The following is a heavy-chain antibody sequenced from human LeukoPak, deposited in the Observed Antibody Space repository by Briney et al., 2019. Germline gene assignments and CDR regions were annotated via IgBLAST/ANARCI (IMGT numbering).Heavy chain of an antibody. D-gene: IGHD3-3*01. CDR2: IYYSGST. J-gene: IGHJ4*02. Sequence: SETLSLTCTVSGGSISSYYWSWLRQPPGKGLEWIGYIYYSGSTNYNPSLKSRVTISVDTSKNQFSLKLSSVTAADTAVYYCARAGGYYGYFDYGGQGTLVTVS. V-gene: IGHV4-59*01. CDR3: ARAGGYYGYFDY. CDR1: GGSISSYY.